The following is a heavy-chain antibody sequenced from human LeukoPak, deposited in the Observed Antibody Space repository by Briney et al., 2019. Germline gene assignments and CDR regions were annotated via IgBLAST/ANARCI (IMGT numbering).Heavy chain of an antibody. CDR3: VKDRVVVAATYAFDI. Sequence: GGSLRLSCAASGFTFSSYAMHWVRQAPGKGLEYVSAISSNGGSTYYADSVKGRFTISRDNSKNTLYLQMSSLRAEDTAVYYCVKDRVVVAATYAFDIWGRGTMVTVSS. D-gene: IGHD2-15*01. J-gene: IGHJ3*02. V-gene: IGHV3-64D*09. CDR1: GFTFSSYA. CDR2: ISSNGGST.